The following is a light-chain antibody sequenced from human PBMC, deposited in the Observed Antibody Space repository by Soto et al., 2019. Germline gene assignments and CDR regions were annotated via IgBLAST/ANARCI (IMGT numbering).Light chain of an antibody. V-gene: IGKV1-9*01. J-gene: IGKJ4*01. CDR3: QQLNSYPSLT. Sequence: DIQLTQSPSFLSASVGDRVTITCRASQGISSYLAWYQQKPGKAPKLLIYAASTLQSGVPSRFSGSGPGTEFTLTISSLQPEDFATYYCQQLNSYPSLTFGGGTKVDIK. CDR2: AAS. CDR1: QGISSY.